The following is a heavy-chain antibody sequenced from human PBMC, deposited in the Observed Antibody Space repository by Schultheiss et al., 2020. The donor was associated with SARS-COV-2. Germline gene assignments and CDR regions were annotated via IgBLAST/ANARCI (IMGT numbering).Heavy chain of an antibody. CDR2: TYYRSKWYN. CDR3: ARDSGYDFDYYYYYMDV. D-gene: IGHD5-12*01. V-gene: IGHV6-1*01. J-gene: IGHJ6*03. Sequence: SQTLSLTCAISGDSVSSNSAAWNWIRQSPSRGLEWLGRTYYRSKWYNDYAVSVKSRITINPDTSKNQFSLQLNSVTPEDTAVYYCARDSGYDFDYYYYYMDVWGKGTMVTVSS. CDR1: GDSVSSNSAA.